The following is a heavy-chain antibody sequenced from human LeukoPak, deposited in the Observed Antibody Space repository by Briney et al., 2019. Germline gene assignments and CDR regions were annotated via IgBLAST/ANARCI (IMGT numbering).Heavy chain of an antibody. V-gene: IGHV3-74*01. D-gene: IGHD3-9*01. CDR2: INSDGSST. CDR3: AREGGDYDILTSYYSS. Sequence: PGGSLRLSCAASGFTFSSYWMHWVRQAPGKGLVWVSRINSDGSSTSYADSVKGRLSISRDNAKNTLYLQMNSLRAEDTAVYYCAREGGDYDILTSYYSSWGQGTLVTVSS. CDR1: GFTFSSYW. J-gene: IGHJ4*02.